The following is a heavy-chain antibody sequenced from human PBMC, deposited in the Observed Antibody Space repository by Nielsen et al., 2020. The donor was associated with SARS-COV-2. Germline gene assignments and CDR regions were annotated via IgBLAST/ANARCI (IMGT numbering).Heavy chain of an antibody. Sequence: WIRQPPGKGLEWVSAISGSGGSTYYADSVKGRFTISRDNSKNTLYLQMNSLRAEDTAVYYCAARGITFGGLEAGPAFDIWGQGTMVTVSS. CDR2: ISGSGGST. V-gene: IGHV3-23*01. D-gene: IGHD3-16*01. CDR3: AARGITFGGLEAGPAFDI. J-gene: IGHJ3*02.